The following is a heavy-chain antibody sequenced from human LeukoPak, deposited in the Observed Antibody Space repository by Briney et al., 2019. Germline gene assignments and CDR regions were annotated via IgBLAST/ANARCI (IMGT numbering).Heavy chain of an antibody. CDR2: INHSGST. CDR3: ARVYGGYSYGHGHWFDP. CDR1: GGSISSSSYY. J-gene: IGHJ5*02. V-gene: IGHV4-39*07. D-gene: IGHD5-18*01. Sequence: SSETLSLTCTVSGGSISSSSYYWGWIRQPPGKGLEWIGEINHSGSTNYNPSLKSRVTISVDTSKNQFSLKLSSVTAADTAVYYCARVYGGYSYGHGHWFDPWGQGTLVTVSS.